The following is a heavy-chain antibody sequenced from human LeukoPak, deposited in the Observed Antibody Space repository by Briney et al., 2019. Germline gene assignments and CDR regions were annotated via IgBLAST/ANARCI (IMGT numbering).Heavy chain of an antibody. J-gene: IGHJ4*02. CDR2: IYYSGST. D-gene: IGHD6-19*01. Sequence: SETLSLTCTVSRGSVSSGSYYWSWIRQPPGKGPEWLGFIYYSGSTNYNPSLKSRVTISVDTSKNQFSLKLSSVTAADTAVYYCARDGSGWSYFDYWGQGTLVTVSS. V-gene: IGHV4-61*01. CDR1: RGSVSSGSYY. CDR3: ARDGSGWSYFDY.